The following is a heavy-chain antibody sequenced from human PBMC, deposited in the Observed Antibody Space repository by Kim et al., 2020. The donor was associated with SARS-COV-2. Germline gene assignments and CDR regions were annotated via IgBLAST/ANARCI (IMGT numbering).Heavy chain of an antibody. D-gene: IGHD2-15*01. CDR1: GGSISSGSYY. J-gene: IGHJ4*02. V-gene: IGHV4-61*02. CDR2: IYTSGST. CDR3: AAGPIVVVAPTAIDY. Sequence: SETLSLTCTVSGGSISSGSYYWSWIRQPAGKGLEWIGRIYTSGSTNYNPSLKSRVTISVDTSKNQFSLKLSSVTAADTAVYYCAAGPIVVVAPTAIDYWGQGTLVTVSS.